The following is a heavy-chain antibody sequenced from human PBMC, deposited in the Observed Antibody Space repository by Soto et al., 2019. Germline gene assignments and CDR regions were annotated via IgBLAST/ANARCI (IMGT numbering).Heavy chain of an antibody. CDR2: IIPILGIA. D-gene: IGHD2-2*02. J-gene: IGHJ3*02. Sequence: QVQLVQSGAEVKKPGSSVKVSCKASGGTFSSYTISWVRQAPGQGLEWMGRIIPILGIANYAQKFQGRVTITADKSTSTAYMELSGLRSEDTAVYYCARGLFEASGYTRDDAFDIWGQGTMVTVSS. CDR1: GGTFSSYT. CDR3: ARGLFEASGYTRDDAFDI. V-gene: IGHV1-69*02.